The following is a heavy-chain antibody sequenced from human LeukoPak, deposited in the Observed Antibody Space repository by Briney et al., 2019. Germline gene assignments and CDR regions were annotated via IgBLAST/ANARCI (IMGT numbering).Heavy chain of an antibody. V-gene: IGHV3-48*04. Sequence: GGSLRLSCAASGFTFSSYSMDWVRQAPGKGLEWVSYISSSSSTIYYADSVKGRFTISRDNAENSLYLQMNSLRAEDTAVYYCARVGAAVDYWGQGTLVTVSS. J-gene: IGHJ4*02. CDR3: ARVGAAVDY. CDR2: ISSSSSTI. D-gene: IGHD2-15*01. CDR1: GFTFSSYS.